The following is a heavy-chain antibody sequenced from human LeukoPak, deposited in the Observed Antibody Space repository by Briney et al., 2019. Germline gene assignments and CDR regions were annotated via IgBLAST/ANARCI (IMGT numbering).Heavy chain of an antibody. Sequence: SETLSLTCTVSGGSISSGGYYRSWIRQHPGKGLEWIGYIYYSGSTYYNPSLKSRVTISVDASKNQFSLKLSSVTAADTAVYYCARVTGSGYYLYYFDYWGQGTLVTVSS. CDR3: ARVTGSGYYLYYFDY. D-gene: IGHD3-3*01. J-gene: IGHJ4*02. CDR1: GGSISSGGYY. CDR2: IYYSGST. V-gene: IGHV4-31*03.